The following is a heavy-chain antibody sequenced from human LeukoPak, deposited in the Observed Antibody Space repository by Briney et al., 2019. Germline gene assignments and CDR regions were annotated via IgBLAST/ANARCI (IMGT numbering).Heavy chain of an antibody. J-gene: IGHJ4*02. CDR3: ARDPSAVASYFDY. D-gene: IGHD6-19*01. Sequence: GRSLRLSCAASGFTLNRYGMHWVRQAPGKGLEWVTVIWYDGGNKHYADSVKGRFTISRDNSKNTLYLQMNSLRAEDTAVYYCARDPSAVASYFDYWGQGTLVTVSS. CDR1: GFTLNRYG. V-gene: IGHV3-33*01. CDR2: IWYDGGNK.